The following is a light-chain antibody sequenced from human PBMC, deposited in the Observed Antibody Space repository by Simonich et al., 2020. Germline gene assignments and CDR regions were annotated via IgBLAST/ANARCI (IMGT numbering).Light chain of an antibody. V-gene: IGKV3D-20*01. CDR1: QSVSSSY. Sequence: EIVLTQSPGTLSLSQGERATLSCRASQSVSSSYLAWYQQKPGLAPRLLIYDASSRATGIPDRFSGSWSGTDFTLTISRLEPEDFAVYYCQQYGSSPEFTFGPGTKVDIK. CDR3: QQYGSSPEFT. J-gene: IGKJ3*01. CDR2: DAS.